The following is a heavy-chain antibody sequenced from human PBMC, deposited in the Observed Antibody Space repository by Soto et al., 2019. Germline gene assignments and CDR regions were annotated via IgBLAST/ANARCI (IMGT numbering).Heavy chain of an antibody. CDR2: VSPYDGYT. CDR3: ARVSPSSRAAEP. V-gene: IGHV1-18*01. J-gene: IGHJ4*02. Sequence: GASVKVSCKAAGYTFSSYGINWGRQAPGQGLEWLGWVSPYDGYTNYAQILQGRVSMTTDTSTKTAYMELRSLKSDDTAVYYCARVSPSSRAAEPWGQGTLVTVSS. D-gene: IGHD6-13*01. CDR1: GYTFSSYG.